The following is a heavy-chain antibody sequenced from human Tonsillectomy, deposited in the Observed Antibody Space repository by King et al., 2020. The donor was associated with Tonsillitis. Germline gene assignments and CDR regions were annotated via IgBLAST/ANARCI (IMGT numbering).Heavy chain of an antibody. CDR1: GFIFSGNS. V-gene: IGHV3-53*04. CDR3: ARGLGVEDY. J-gene: IGHJ4*02. Sequence: VQLVESGGALVQPGGSLGFSCAVFGFIFSGNSVGWVRQAPGKGLGSASVIYADGSAYYADSVKGRFTVSRHNSQNTLYLQMNSLRAEDTGVYYCARGLGVEDYWGQGTLVTVSS. CDR2: IYADGSA.